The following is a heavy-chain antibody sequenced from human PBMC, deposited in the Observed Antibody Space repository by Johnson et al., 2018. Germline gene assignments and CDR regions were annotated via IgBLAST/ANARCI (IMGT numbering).Heavy chain of an antibody. V-gene: IGHV3-21*01. CDR2: ISSSSSYI. CDR3: ARAYGTPSPLGAFDM. J-gene: IGHJ3*02. Sequence: VQLVESGGGLVKPGGSLRLSCAASGFTFSSYSMNWVRQAPGKGLEWVSSISSSSSYIYYADSVKGRFTSSRDNAKNSLYLQMNSLRAEDTAVYYCARAYGTPSPLGAFDMWGQGTMVTVSS. CDR1: GFTFSSYS. D-gene: IGHD1-7*01.